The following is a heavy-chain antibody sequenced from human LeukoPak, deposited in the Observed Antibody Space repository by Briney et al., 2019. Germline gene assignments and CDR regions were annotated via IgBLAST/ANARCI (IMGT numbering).Heavy chain of an antibody. CDR3: ARTGSSGSFSDY. V-gene: IGHV4-59*07. D-gene: IGHD3-10*01. CDR1: AGSLSTYW. Sequence: PSDTLSLICSVSAGSLSTYWWSWIRQPPGKGLEWIGFIHYTGGTLYNPSLKSRVTLSVDVSKSQFSLSLTSATTADTAVYYYARTGSSGSFSDYWGQGTLVTVSS. J-gene: IGHJ4*02. CDR2: IHYTGGT.